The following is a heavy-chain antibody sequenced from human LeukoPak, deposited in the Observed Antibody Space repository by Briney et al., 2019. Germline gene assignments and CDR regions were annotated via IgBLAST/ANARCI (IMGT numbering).Heavy chain of an antibody. J-gene: IGHJ5*01. D-gene: IGHD2-15*01. CDR2: ISSSSSYI. Sequence: GGSLRLSCAASGFTFSSYSMNWVRQAPGKGLVWVSSISSSSSYIYYADSVKGRFPISRDNAKNSLYLQMNSLRAEDTAVYYCARDWARPTRYNWFDSWGQGTLVTVSS. CDR1: GFTFSSYS. CDR3: ARDWARPTRYNWFDS. V-gene: IGHV3-21*01.